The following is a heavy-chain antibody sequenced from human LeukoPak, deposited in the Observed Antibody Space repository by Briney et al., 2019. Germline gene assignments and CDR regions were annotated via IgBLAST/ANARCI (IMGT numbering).Heavy chain of an antibody. D-gene: IGHD5-24*01. CDR1: GGSISSGGYS. CDR3: ARGDYYYMDV. CDR2: IYYSGST. J-gene: IGHJ6*03. Sequence: SETLSLTCAVSGGSISSGGYSWSWIRQPPGKGLEWIGYIYYSGSTYYNPSLKSRVTISVDTSKNQFSLKLSSVTAADTAVYYCARGDYYYMDVWGKGTTVTVSS. V-gene: IGHV4-30-4*07.